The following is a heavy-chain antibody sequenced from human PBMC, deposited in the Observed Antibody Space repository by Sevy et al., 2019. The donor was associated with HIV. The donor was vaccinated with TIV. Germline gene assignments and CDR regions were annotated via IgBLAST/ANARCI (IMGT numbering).Heavy chain of an antibody. CDR1: GGSFSSYA. D-gene: IGHD3-9*01. V-gene: IGHV1-69*06. Sequence: ASVKVSCKTSGGSFSSYAISWVRQAPGQGLEWMGGIIPIFGTTTYTQRFQGRITITADISTGTAYMELSSLTSEDRAVYYCARVPPTSSRYYYYYMNVWGKGTAVTVSS. CDR3: ARVPPTSSRYYYYYMNV. CDR2: IIPIFGTT. J-gene: IGHJ6*03.